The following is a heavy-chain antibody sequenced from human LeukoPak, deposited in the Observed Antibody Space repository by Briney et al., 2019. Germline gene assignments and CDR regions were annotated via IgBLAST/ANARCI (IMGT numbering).Heavy chain of an antibody. J-gene: IGHJ1*01. V-gene: IGHV4-39*02. Sequence: SETLSLTCTVSGGSISSSSYYWGWIRQPPGKGLEWIGDIYYSGRTYYNLSLRNRVSISLDTSKNRFFLTLTSVTAADTAVYYCARRRYYDSTGFFDWGRGSLVIVSS. CDR2: IYYSGRT. CDR3: ARRRYYDSTGFFD. D-gene: IGHD3-22*01. CDR1: GGSISSSSYY.